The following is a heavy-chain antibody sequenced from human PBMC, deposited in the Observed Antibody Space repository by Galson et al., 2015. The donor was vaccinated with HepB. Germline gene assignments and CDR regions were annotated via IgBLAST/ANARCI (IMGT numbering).Heavy chain of an antibody. CDR1: GFTVSSNY. V-gene: IGHV3-53*05. J-gene: IGHJ3*02. D-gene: IGHD3-10*01. CDR3: ARDYYGSGSYPYEAFDI. CDR2: IYSGGST. Sequence: LRLSCAASGFTVSSNYMSWVRQAPGKGLEWVSVIYSGGSTYYADSVKGRFTISRDNSKNTLYLQMNSLRAEDTAVYYRARDYYGSGSYPYEAFDIWGQGTMVTVSS.